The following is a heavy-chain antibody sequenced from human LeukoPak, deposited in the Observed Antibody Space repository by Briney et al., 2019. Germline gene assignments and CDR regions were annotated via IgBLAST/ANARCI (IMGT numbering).Heavy chain of an antibody. J-gene: IGHJ4*02. CDR3: AISWGGALDY. V-gene: IGHV3-7*03. CDR2: IKKDGSEK. D-gene: IGHD6-13*01. Sequence: HPGGSLRLSCVASGFTFSKYWMSWVRRAPGKGLEWVANIKKDGSEKDYVDSVKGRFTISRDNAKNSLYLQINSLRAEDTAVYYCAISWGGALDYWGQGIPVTVSS. CDR1: GFTFSKYW.